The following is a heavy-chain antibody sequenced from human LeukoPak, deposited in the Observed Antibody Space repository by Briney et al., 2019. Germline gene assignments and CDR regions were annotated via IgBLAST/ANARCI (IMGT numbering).Heavy chain of an antibody. CDR3: ARDLYSSSWLALPGYYFDY. D-gene: IGHD6-13*01. J-gene: IGHJ4*02. V-gene: IGHV1-46*01. CDR1: GYTFTSYY. CDR2: INPSGGST. Sequence: ASVKVSCKASGYTFTSYYMHWVRQAPGQGLEWMGIINPSGGSTSDAQKFQGRVTMTRDTSTSTVYMELSSLRSEDTAVYYCARDLYSSSWLALPGYYFDYWGQGTLVTVSS.